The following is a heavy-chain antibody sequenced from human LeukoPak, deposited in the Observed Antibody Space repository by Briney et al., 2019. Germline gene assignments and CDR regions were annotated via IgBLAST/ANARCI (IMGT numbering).Heavy chain of an antibody. CDR1: GYTFTDYY. CDR3: ARDPPGVRYGRPIFDF. V-gene: IGHV1-2*02. Sequence: ASVKVSCKASGYTFTDYYMHWVRQAPGQGLEWMGWINPNSGGTNYAQKFQGRVTMTRDKSISTAYMELYSLRSDDTAVYYCARDPPGVRYGRPIFDFWGQGTLVTVSS. J-gene: IGHJ4*02. D-gene: IGHD2-8*01. CDR2: INPNSGGT.